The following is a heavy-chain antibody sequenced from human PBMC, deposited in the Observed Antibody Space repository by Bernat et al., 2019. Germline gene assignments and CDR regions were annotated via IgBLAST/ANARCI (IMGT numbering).Heavy chain of an antibody. V-gene: IGHV4-34*01. CDR2: INHSGST. CDR1: GGSFSGYY. D-gene: IGHD2-8*01. Sequence: QVQLQQWGAGLLKPSESLSLTCAVYGGSFSGYYWRWIRQPPGKGLEWIGEINHSGSTNYNPSLKSRVTISVDTSKNQFSLKLSSVTAADTAVSYCSRASPGGMLYRSGATFDDFGTRTLLTASS. CDR3: SRASPGGMLYRSGATFDD. J-gene: IGHJ4*02.